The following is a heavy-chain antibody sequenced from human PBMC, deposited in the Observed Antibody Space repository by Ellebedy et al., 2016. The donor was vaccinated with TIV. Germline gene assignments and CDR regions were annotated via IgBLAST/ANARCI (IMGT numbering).Heavy chain of an antibody. CDR2: AYWDDDN. CDR1: GFSLSTSGVG. CDR3: AHRGLDSSSWYGNWFDP. D-gene: IGHD6-13*01. Sequence: SGPTLVKPTQTLTLTCTFSGFSLSTSGVGVAWIRQPPGKALEWLAFAYWDDDNRYNPFLKSRLTVTKDTSKNQVILTMTHMDPVDTATYYCAHRGLDSSSWYGNWFDPWGQGTLVTVSS. J-gene: IGHJ5*02. V-gene: IGHV2-5*02.